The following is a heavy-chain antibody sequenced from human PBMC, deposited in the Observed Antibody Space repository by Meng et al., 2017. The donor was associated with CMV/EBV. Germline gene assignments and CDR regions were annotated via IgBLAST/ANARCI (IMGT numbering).Heavy chain of an antibody. Sequence: SDTLSLTCAVYGGSFSGYYWSRIRQPPGKGLEWIGEINHSGSTNYNPSLKSRVTISVDTSKNQFSLKLSSVTAADTAVYYCASSTVVTDLDYWGQGTLVTVSS. CDR3: ASSTVVTDLDY. CDR2: INHSGST. J-gene: IGHJ4*02. CDR1: GGSFSGYY. V-gene: IGHV4-34*01. D-gene: IGHD4-23*01.